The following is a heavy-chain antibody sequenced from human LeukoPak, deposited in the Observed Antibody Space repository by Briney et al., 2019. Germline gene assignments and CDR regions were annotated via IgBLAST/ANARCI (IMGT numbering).Heavy chain of an antibody. CDR1: GYTFSDYD. D-gene: IGHD2-21*01. V-gene: IGHV1-8*01. Sequence: ASVKVSCKASGYTFSDYDVNWVRQAPGQGLEWMGWMNPTSGDTGYAQKFQGKVTMTRSMSKNTAYMELSRLRSEDTAVYFCARVVMKAFYYYYMDVWGKGTTIIISS. CDR3: ARVVMKAFYYYYMDV. CDR2: MNPTSGDT. J-gene: IGHJ6*03.